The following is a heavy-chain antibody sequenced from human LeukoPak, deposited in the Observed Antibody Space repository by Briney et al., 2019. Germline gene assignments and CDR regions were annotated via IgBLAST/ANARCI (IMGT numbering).Heavy chain of an antibody. CDR1: GGTFSSYA. Sequence: SVKVSCKASGGTFSSYAISWVRQAPGQGLERMGGIIPIFGTANYAQKFQGRVTITADESTSTAYMELSSLRSEDTAVYYCARGRYCSSTSCYAGYYYYYMDVWGKGTTVTISS. V-gene: IGHV1-69*13. CDR2: IIPIFGTA. CDR3: ARGRYCSSTSCYAGYYYYYMDV. J-gene: IGHJ6*03. D-gene: IGHD2-2*01.